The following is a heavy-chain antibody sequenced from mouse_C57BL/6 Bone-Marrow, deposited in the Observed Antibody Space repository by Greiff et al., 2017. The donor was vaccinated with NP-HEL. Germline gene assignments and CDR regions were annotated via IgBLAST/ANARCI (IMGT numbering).Heavy chain of an antibody. D-gene: IGHD1-1*01. J-gene: IGHJ2*01. V-gene: IGHV1-19*01. CDR2: INPYNGGT. CDR3: ASGHYGSSYDDY. Sequence: VQLKQSGPVLVKPGASVKMSCKASGYTFTDYYMNWVKQSHGKSLEWIGVINPYNGGTSYNQKFKGKATLTVDKSSSTAYMELNSLTSEDSAVYYCASGHYGSSYDDYWGQGTTLTVSS. CDR1: GYTFTDYY.